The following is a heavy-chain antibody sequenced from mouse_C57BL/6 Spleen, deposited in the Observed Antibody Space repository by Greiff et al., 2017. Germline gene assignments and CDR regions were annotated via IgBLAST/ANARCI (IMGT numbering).Heavy chain of an antibody. J-gene: IGHJ2*01. Sequence: EVQLQQSGPELVKPGASVKISCKASGYTFTDYYMNWVKQSHGKSLEWIGDINPNNGGTSYNQKFKGKATLTVDKSSSTAYMELRSLTAEDSAVYYCATGEDWGQGTTLTVSS. CDR3: ATGED. CDR2: INPNNGGT. CDR1: GYTFTDYY. D-gene: IGHD1-1*01. V-gene: IGHV1-26*01.